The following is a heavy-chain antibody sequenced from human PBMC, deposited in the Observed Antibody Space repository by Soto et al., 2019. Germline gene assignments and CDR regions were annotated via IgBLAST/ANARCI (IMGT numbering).Heavy chain of an antibody. CDR3: ARGRKGFSSSCYVD. V-gene: IGHV4-34*01. Sequence: PSETLSLTCAFYVGSFIGYYWTWIRQPPGKGLEWIGEINDSGGTDYNPSLKSRVTISLDTSKNQLSLKLSSVTAADTAVYYCARGRKGFSSSCYVDWGQGTLVTVSS. D-gene: IGHD6-13*01. J-gene: IGHJ4*02. CDR2: INDSGGT. CDR1: VGSFIGYY.